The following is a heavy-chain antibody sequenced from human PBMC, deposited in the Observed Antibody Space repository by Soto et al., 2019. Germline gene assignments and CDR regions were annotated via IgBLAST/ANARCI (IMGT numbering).Heavy chain of an antibody. Sequence: QVQLVESGGGVVQPGRSLRLSCAASGFTFSSYVMHWVRQAPGKGPEWVAVIWYDRCIEDYVDSVKGRFTISRDNSKNTVYLQMNNLRAEDTAVYYCARDLRYCSGGKCYSSFDYWGQGTLVTVSS. CDR3: ARDLRYCSGGKCYSSFDY. CDR1: GFTFSSYV. D-gene: IGHD2-15*01. CDR2: IWYDRCIE. V-gene: IGHV3-33*01. J-gene: IGHJ4*02.